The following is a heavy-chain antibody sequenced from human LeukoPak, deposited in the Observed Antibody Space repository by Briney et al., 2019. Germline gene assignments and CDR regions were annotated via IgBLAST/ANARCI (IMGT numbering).Heavy chain of an antibody. V-gene: IGHV4-34*01. CDR1: GGSFSGYY. CDR2: INHSGST. CDR3: ARTKYYDILTGLYSWFDP. Sequence: PSETLSLTCAVYGGSFSGYYWSWIRQPPGKGLEWIGEINHSGSTNYNPSLKSRVTISVDTSKNQFSLKLSSVTAADTAVYYCARTKYYDILTGLYSWFDPWGQGTLVTVSS. J-gene: IGHJ5*02. D-gene: IGHD3-9*01.